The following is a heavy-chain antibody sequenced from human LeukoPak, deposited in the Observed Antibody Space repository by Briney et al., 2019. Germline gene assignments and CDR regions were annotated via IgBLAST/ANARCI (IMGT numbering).Heavy chain of an antibody. Sequence: GGSLRLSCAASGFTFSSYAMHWVRQAPGKGLEWVAVISYDGSNKYYADSVKGRFTISRDNSKNTLYLQMNSLRAEDTAVYYCARDTDFWSGYPPRNYYYYYMDVWGKGTTVTDSS. V-gene: IGHV3-30*04. CDR3: ARDTDFWSGYPPRNYYYYYMDV. J-gene: IGHJ6*03. CDR1: GFTFSSYA. CDR2: ISYDGSNK. D-gene: IGHD3-3*01.